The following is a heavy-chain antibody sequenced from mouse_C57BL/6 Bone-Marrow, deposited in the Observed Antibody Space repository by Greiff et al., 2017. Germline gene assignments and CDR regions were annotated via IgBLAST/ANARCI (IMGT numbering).Heavy chain of an antibody. CDR2: ILPGSGST. D-gene: IGHD2-1*01. J-gene: IGHJ3*01. V-gene: IGHV1-9*01. Sequence: VQLQQSGAELMKPGASVKLSCKAPGYTFTGYWIEWVKQRPGHGLEWIGEILPGSGSTNYNEKFKGKATFTADTSSNTAYMQLSSLTTEDSAIYYCARGGNLYGNYEFAYWGQGTLVTVSA. CDR3: ARGGNLYGNYEFAY. CDR1: GYTFTGYW.